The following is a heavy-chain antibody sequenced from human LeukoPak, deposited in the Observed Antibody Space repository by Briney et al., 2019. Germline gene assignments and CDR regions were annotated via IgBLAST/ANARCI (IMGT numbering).Heavy chain of an antibody. Sequence: SETLSLTCTVSGGSISSYYWSWIRQPPGKGLEWIGYIYYSGSTNYNPSLKSRVTISVDTSKNQFSLKLSSVTAADTAVYYCARGSSWYGVRWDTDFDYWGQGTLVTVSS. CDR3: ARGSSWYGVRWDTDFDY. V-gene: IGHV4-59*01. CDR1: GGSISSYY. CDR2: IYYSGST. D-gene: IGHD6-13*01. J-gene: IGHJ4*02.